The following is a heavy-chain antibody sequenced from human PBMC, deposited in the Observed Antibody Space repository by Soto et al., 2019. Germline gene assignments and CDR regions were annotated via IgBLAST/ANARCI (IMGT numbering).Heavy chain of an antibody. CDR3: ARGGRFNDYDSSGRYNWFDP. CDR2: INHSGST. J-gene: IGHJ5*02. CDR1: GGSFSGYY. D-gene: IGHD3-22*01. V-gene: IGHV4-34*01. Sequence: QVQLQQWGAGLLKPSETLSLTCAVYGGSFSGYYWSWIRQPPGKGLEWIGEINHSGSTNYNPSLKSRVTISVDTARNQFSLKLSSVTAADTAVYYCARGGRFNDYDSSGRYNWFDPWGQGTLVTVSS.